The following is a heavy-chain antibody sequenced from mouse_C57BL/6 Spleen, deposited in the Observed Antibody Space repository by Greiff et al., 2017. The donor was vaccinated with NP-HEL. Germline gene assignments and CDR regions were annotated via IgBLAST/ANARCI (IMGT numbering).Heavy chain of an antibody. J-gene: IGHJ4*01. CDR2: IDPSDSYT. CDR1: GYTFTSYW. Sequence: VQLQQPGAELVMPGASVKLSCKASGYTFTSYWMPWVKQRPGQGLEWIGEIDPSDSYTNYNQKFKGKSTLTVDKSSSTAYMQLSSLTSEYSAVYYCARGVSYFAMDYWGQGTSVTVSS. D-gene: IGHD6-2*01. CDR3: ARGVSYFAMDY. V-gene: IGHV1-69*01.